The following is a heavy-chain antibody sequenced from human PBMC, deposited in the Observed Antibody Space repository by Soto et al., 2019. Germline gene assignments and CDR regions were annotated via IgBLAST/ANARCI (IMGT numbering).Heavy chain of an antibody. CDR3: AREYTAWPLAYGLDV. D-gene: IGHD2-2*02. CDR1: GFTFSTYS. CDR2: ISSRSDI. J-gene: IGHJ6*02. Sequence: GGSLRLSCVGSGFTFSTYSINWVRQAPGKGLEWVSSISSRSDIYYADSVKGRFTISRDNAKNSVSLQMNSLRAEDTAVYYCAREYTAWPLAYGLDVWGQWTTVTVSS. V-gene: IGHV3-21*01.